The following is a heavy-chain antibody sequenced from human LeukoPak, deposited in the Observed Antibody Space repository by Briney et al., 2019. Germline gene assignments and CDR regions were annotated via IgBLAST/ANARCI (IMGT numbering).Heavy chain of an antibody. CDR3: ARGTVAHLYYFDY. CDR1: GFTFSSYG. CDR2: IRYDGSNK. Sequence: GGSLRLSCAASGFTFSSYGMHWVRQAPGKGLEWVAVIRYDGSNKYYADSVKGRFTISRDNSKNTLYLQMNSLRAEDTAVYYCARGTVAHLYYFDYWGQGTLVTVSS. J-gene: IGHJ4*02. D-gene: IGHD6-19*01. V-gene: IGHV3-33*01.